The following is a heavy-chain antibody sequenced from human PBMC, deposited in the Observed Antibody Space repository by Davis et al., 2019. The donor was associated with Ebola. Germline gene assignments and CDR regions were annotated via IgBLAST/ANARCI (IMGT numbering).Heavy chain of an antibody. V-gene: IGHV3-66*01. Sequence: GGSLRLSCAASGFTVSSNYMSWVRQAPGKGLEWVSVIYSGGSTYYADSVKGRFTISRDNSKNTLYLQMNSLRAEDTAVYYCARARYCSGGSCWGMDVWGQGTTVTVSS. CDR1: GFTVSSNY. CDR2: IYSGGST. D-gene: IGHD2-15*01. J-gene: IGHJ6*02. CDR3: ARARYCSGGSCWGMDV.